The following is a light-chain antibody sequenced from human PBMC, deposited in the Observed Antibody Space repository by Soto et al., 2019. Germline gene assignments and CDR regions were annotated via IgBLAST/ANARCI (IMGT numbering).Light chain of an antibody. Sequence: DIVMTQSPLSLPVTPGESASISCRSSQSLLHSTGYNLLDWYLQKPGQSPQLLIYLGYNRASGVSARFSGSGSGTDFTLKISRVGAADVGVYYCMQALQTPRTFGQGTKV. J-gene: IGKJ1*01. CDR2: LGY. CDR1: QSLLHSTGYNL. V-gene: IGKV2-28*01. CDR3: MQALQTPRT.